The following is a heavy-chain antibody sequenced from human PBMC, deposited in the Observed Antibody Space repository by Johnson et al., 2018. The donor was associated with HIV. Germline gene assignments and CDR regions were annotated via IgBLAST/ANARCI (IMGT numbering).Heavy chain of an antibody. CDR1: GFTFRDYY. CDR2: ISSSGTSI. D-gene: IGHD4-17*01. CDR3: ARESTPWGGDYVGYSFDL. J-gene: IGHJ3*01. V-gene: IGHV3-11*04. Sequence: QMQLVESGGGLVKPGGSLRLSCAASGFTFRDYYMNWMRQAPGKGLEWISHISSSGTSIFYADSVKGRFTISRDNAKKLLYIQMSGLTGEDTATYYCARESTPWGGDYVGYSFDLWGQGTTVTVTS.